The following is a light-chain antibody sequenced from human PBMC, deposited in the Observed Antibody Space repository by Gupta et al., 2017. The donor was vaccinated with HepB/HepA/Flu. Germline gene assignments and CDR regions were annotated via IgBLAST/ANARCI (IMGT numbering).Light chain of an antibody. CDR2: ATS. CDR3: QQYHSWPPLT. Sequence: EIVMTQSPATLSVSPGERATLSCRASQSVGSNLAWYQQKPGQAPRLLIYATSTRATGIPARFSGSGSGTEFTLSISSRQPEDFALYYCQQYHSWPPLTFGGGTKVEI. J-gene: IGKJ4*01. CDR1: QSVGSN. V-gene: IGKV3-15*01.